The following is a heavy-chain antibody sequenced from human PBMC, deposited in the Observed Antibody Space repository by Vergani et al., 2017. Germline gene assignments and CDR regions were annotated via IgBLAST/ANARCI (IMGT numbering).Heavy chain of an antibody. CDR3: ARLGYSNHVNY. D-gene: IGHD4-11*01. Sequence: EVQLEQSGAEVKKPGESLKISCKGSGYSFSTYWIAWVRQMPGKGLEWMGIIYPGDSDTRYSPSFQGLVTISADKSISTAYLQWTSLKASDTAMYYCARLGYSNHVNYWGQGTLVTVSS. J-gene: IGHJ4*02. CDR1: GYSFSTYW. CDR2: IYPGDSDT. V-gene: IGHV5-51*03.